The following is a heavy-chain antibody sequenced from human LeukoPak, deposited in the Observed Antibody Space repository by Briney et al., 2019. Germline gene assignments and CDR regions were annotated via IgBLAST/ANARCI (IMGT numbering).Heavy chain of an antibody. CDR1: GFTFSSYG. CDR3: ARLEAAAGSVDY. J-gene: IGHJ4*02. V-gene: IGHV3-30*02. CDR2: IRYDGSNK. D-gene: IGHD6-13*01. Sequence: GRSLRLSCAASGFTFSSYGMHWVRQAPGKGLEWVAFIRYDGSNKYYADSVKGRFTISRDNSKNTLYLQMNSLRAEDTAVYYCARLEAAAGSVDYWGQGTLVTVSS.